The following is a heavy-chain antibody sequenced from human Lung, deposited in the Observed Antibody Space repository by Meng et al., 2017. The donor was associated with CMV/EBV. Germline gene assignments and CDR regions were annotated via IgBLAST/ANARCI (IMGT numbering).Heavy chain of an antibody. D-gene: IGHD1-7*01. CDR2: IHENLNT. CDR3: ARGRELPAAKRRYGMDV. CDR1: ASFRDYD. J-gene: IGHJ6*02. Sequence: ASFRDYDWSGIRQLPGKGREWMGEIHENLNTRYSVALKSRVTLSLDTSRNEFALRLSSVTAAETAVYACARGRELPAAKRRYGMDVWGQGTTVTVSS. V-gene: IGHV4-34*01.